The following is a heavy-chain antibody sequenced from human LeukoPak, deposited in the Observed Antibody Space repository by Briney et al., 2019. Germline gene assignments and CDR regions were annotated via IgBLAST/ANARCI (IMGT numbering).Heavy chain of an antibody. CDR3: ARDSAPWEQQLVWFDP. CDR2: ISAYNGNT. CDR1: GYTFTSYG. V-gene: IGHV1-18*04. Sequence: ASVKVSCKASGYTFTSYGISWVRQAPGQGLEWMGWISAYNGNTNYAQKLQGRVTMTTDTSTSTAYMELRSLRSDDTAVYYCARDSAPWEQQLVWFDPWGQRTLVTVSS. D-gene: IGHD6-13*01. J-gene: IGHJ5*02.